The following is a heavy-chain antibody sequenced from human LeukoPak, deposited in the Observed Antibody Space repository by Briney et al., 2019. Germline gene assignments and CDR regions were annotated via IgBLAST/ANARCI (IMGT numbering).Heavy chain of an antibody. J-gene: IGHJ6*02. CDR1: GFAFSSYG. CDR2: MSYDGPNI. D-gene: IGHD5-24*01. Sequence: GGSLRLSCAASGFAFSSYGMHWVRQAPGKGLEWVAVMSYDGPNIYYADSVKGRFTISRDNSKNMPFLQMNSLRTEDTAVYYCAKDRHDNAYYVIDVWGRGTTVIVSS. V-gene: IGHV3-30*18. CDR3: AKDRHDNAYYVIDV.